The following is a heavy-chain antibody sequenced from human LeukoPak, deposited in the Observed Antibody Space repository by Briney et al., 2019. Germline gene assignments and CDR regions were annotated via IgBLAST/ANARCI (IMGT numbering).Heavy chain of an antibody. CDR1: GFTFSSYS. J-gene: IGHJ3*02. D-gene: IGHD4-17*01. CDR3: ARDRRLGDYNDAFDI. V-gene: IGHV3-21*01. Sequence: GGSLRLSCAASGFTFSSYSMNWVRQAPGKGLEWVSSISSSSSYIYYADSVKGRFTISRDNAKNSLYLQMNSLRAEDTAMYYCARDRRLGDYNDAFDIWGQGTMVTVSS. CDR2: ISSSSSYI.